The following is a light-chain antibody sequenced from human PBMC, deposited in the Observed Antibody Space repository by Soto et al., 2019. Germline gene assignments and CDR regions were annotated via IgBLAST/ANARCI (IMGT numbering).Light chain of an antibody. V-gene: IGLV4-69*01. CDR1: SGQSSYA. J-gene: IGLJ2*01. CDR2: LDSDGSH. Sequence: QPVLTQSPSASASLGASVNLTCTLSSGQSSYAIAWHQQQPEKGPRYLMKLDSDGSHTKGDAIPDRFSGSSSGAERYLTISSLQSEDEADYYCQTWGTGIHVVFGGGTKLTVL. CDR3: QTWGTGIHVV.